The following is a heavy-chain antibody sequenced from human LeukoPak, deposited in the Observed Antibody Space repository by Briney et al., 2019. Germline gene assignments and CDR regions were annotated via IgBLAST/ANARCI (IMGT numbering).Heavy chain of an antibody. D-gene: IGHD2-2*01. J-gene: IGHJ6*02. CDR2: ISYDGSNK. V-gene: IGHV3-30-3*01. CDR3: ARSKPSPIVVVPAATYYYGMDV. Sequence: GRSLRLSCAASGFTFSSYAMHWVRQAPGKGLEGVAVISYDGSNKYYADSVKGRFTISRDNSKNTLYLQMNSLRAEDTAVYYCARSKPSPIVVVPAATYYYGMDVWGQGTTVTVSS. CDR1: GFTFSSYA.